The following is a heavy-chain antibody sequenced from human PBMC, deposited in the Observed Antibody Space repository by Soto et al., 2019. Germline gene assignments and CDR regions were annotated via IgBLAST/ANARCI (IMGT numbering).Heavy chain of an antibody. CDR3: ATGVVTAKFYY. Sequence: PSETLSLTCAVYGGSFSGYYWSWIRQPPGKGLEWIGEINHSGSTNYNPSLKSRVTISVDTSKNQFSLKLSSVTAADTAVYYCATGVVTAKFYYWGQGTLVTVSS. V-gene: IGHV4-34*01. CDR1: GGSFSGYY. D-gene: IGHD2-21*02. CDR2: INHSGST. J-gene: IGHJ4*02.